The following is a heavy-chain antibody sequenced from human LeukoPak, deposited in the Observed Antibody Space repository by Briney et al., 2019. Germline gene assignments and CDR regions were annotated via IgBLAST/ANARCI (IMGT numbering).Heavy chain of an antibody. CDR2: IYYSGST. CDR3: ARGHYDILTGYGMDV. J-gene: IGHJ6*02. Sequence: SETLSLTCTVSGGSISSGDYYWSWIRQPPGKGLEWIGYIYYSGSTYYNPSLKSRVTISVDTSKNQFSLKLSSVTAADTAVYYCARGHYDILTGYGMDVWGQGTTVTVSS. V-gene: IGHV4-30-4*02. D-gene: IGHD3-9*01. CDR1: GGSISSGDYY.